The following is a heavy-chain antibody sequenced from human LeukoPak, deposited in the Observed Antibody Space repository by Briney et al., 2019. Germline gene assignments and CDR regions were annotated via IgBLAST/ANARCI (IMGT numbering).Heavy chain of an antibody. Sequence: GGSLRLSCAASGFTFSDYYMSWIRQAPGKGLEWISYIGSSGYDINNADSVKGRFTISRDNAKNTLYLQMNSLRAEDTAVYYCAKAWELLDYYFDYWGQGTLVTVSS. CDR3: AKAWELLDYYFDY. CDR2: IGSSGYDI. CDR1: GFTFSDYY. J-gene: IGHJ4*02. V-gene: IGHV3-11*01. D-gene: IGHD1-26*01.